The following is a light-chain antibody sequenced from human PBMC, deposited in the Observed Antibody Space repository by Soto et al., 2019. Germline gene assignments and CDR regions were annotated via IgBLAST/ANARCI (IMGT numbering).Light chain of an antibody. CDR3: QQYYTYSWT. V-gene: IGKV1-13*02. CDR2: DAS. Sequence: AIQMTQSPSSLSASVGDIVTITFRASQGIINDLGWYQQEPGKAPKVLIYDASSLESGVPSSFSGSGSGTEFTLTISSLQPDDVATYYCQQYYTYSWTFGQGTKVDIK. CDR1: QGIIND. J-gene: IGKJ1*01.